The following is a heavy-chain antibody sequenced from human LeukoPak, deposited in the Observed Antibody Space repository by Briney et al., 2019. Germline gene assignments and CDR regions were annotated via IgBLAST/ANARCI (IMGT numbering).Heavy chain of an antibody. CDR1: GFTFSSYA. Sequence: GGSLRISCEASGFTFSSYAMNWVRQSPGNGLEWISAIGGSGETTYYADSVRGRFTISRDNSKNIVYLQLDTLKAEDTATYYCAKVDLQPLWGQGALVTVSS. V-gene: IGHV3-23*01. D-gene: IGHD6-13*01. CDR3: AKVDLQPL. J-gene: IGHJ4*02. CDR2: IGGSGETT.